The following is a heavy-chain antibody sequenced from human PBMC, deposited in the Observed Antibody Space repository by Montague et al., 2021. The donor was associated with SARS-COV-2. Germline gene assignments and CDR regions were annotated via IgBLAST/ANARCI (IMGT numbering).Heavy chain of an antibody. J-gene: IGHJ3*02. CDR2: IYYSGXT. CDR1: GGSINSGGYY. V-gene: IGHV4-31*03. CDR3: ARVHFVSSGWYPDAFDI. Sequence: TLSLTCSVSGGSINSGGYYWSWIRQHPGKGLEWIGYIYYSGXTXYXXXXKXRLTISVDTSKNQFSLKLGSVTAADTAVYYCARVHFVSSGWYPDAFDIWGQGTMVTVSS. D-gene: IGHD6-19*01.